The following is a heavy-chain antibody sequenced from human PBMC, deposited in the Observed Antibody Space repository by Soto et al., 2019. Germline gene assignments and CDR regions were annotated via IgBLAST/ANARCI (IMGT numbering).Heavy chain of an antibody. D-gene: IGHD6-6*01. J-gene: IGHJ6*02. V-gene: IGHV3-11*06. CDR1: GFIFRDFY. Sequence: GGSLRLSCAASGFIFRDFYMSWIRQVPGKGLEWLSKISSSSSSTDYADSVKGRFTISRDNSKNTLYLQMNSLRAEDTAVYYCAKDSQLVGSSSSYYYGMDVWGQGTTVTVSS. CDR3: AKDSQLVGSSSSYYYGMDV. CDR2: ISSSSSST.